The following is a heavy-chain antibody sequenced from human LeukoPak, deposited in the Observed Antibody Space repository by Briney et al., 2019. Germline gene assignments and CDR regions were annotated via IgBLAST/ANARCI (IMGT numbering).Heavy chain of an antibody. CDR1: GFTFNTYA. J-gene: IGHJ6*03. CDR2: ISGTGGST. V-gene: IGHV3-23*01. D-gene: IGHD3-3*01. Sequence: GGSLRLSCAASGFTFNTYAITWVRQAPGKGLEWVSAISGTGGSTFYADSVKGRLTISRDNSKNTLYLQMNSLRAEDTAVYYCAKDYGDFWKGYMDVWGKGTTVIVSS. CDR3: AKDYGDFWKGYMDV.